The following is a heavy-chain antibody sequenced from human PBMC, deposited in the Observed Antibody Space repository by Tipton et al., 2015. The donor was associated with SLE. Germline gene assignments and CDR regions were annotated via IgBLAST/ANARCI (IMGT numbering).Heavy chain of an antibody. CDR1: GGSISDKSYY. V-gene: IGHV4-39*01. Sequence: TLSLTCTVSGGSISDKSYYWGWLRQPPGKDLEWIGSIYYSGSTYSNPSLKSRVTISLDTSRHQFSLRLASVTAADTAVYYCARAAPYATFWSVFDSWGQGALVTVSS. J-gene: IGHJ5*01. CDR3: ARAAPYATFWSVFDS. CDR2: IYYSGST. D-gene: IGHD2-2*01.